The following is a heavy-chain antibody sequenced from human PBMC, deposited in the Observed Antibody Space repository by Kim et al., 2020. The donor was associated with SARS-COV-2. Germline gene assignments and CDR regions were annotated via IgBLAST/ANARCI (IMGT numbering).Heavy chain of an antibody. D-gene: IGHD3-10*01. CDR2: ISGSGGST. V-gene: IGHV3-23*01. CDR1: GFTFSSYA. CDR3: AKMDMVRGVIITSFSAFDI. Sequence: GGSLRLSCAASGFTFSSYAMSWVRQAPGKGLEWVSAISGSGGSTYYADSVKGRFTISRDNSKNTLYLQMNSLRAEDTAVYYCAKMDMVRGVIITSFSAFDIWGQGTMVTVSS. J-gene: IGHJ3*02.